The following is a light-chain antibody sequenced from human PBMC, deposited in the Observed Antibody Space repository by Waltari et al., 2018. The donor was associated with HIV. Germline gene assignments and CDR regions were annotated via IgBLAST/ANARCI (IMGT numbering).Light chain of an antibody. CDR3: CSYAGAYTYV. J-gene: IGLJ1*01. CDR1: SSHIGYFDS. CDR2: EVN. Sequence: QSALTQPRSVSGSPGQSVTISCTGTSSHIGYFDSVSWYQQYPGKAPQVIIYEVNQRPSGVPDRFTGSKSGITASLTISGLQGEDEADYYCCSYAGAYTYVFGTGTKVNVL. V-gene: IGLV2-11*01.